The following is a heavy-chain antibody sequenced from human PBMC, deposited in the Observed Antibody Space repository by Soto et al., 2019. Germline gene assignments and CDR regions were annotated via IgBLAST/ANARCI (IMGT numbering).Heavy chain of an antibody. CDR1: GYTFTRYY. D-gene: IGHD6-6*01. V-gene: IGHV1-8*01. CDR2: MNPQTGNT. J-gene: IGHJ6*03. Sequence: QVQLVQSGSEGKEPGASMKISCQASGYTFTRYYITWVRQATGQGLEWMGWMNPQTGNTAYAEKFQGRVTMTRSTSIITAYMELSAMRSEDTAVYYCARLSEESSSSNYYYFYMDVWGKGSTVTVSS. CDR3: ARLSEESSSSNYYYFYMDV.